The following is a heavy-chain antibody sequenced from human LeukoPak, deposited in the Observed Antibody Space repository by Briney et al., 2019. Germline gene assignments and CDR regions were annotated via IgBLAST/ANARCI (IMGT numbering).Heavy chain of an antibody. CDR1: GFTFSSYS. J-gene: IGHJ5*02. CDR3: ARGKGWIDP. CDR2: ISSSSSTI. V-gene: IGHV3-48*04. Sequence: GGSLRLSCAASGFTFSSYSMNWVRQAPGKGLEWVSYISSSSSTIYYADSVKGRFTISRDNAKNSVYLQMNSLRVEEMAVYYCARGKGWIDPWGQGTLVTVSS.